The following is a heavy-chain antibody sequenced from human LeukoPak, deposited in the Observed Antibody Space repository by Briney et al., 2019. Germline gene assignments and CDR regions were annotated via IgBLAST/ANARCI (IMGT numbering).Heavy chain of an antibody. D-gene: IGHD4-23*01. V-gene: IGHV3-48*03. Sequence: GGSLRLSCAASGFTFSSYEMNWVRQAPGKGLEWVSYISGSGSTIYYADSVKGRFTISRDNAKNSLYLQMNSLRAEDTAVYYCARAFTVGPDAFDIWGQGTMVTVSS. CDR3: ARAFTVGPDAFDI. CDR1: GFTFSSYE. CDR2: ISGSGSTI. J-gene: IGHJ3*02.